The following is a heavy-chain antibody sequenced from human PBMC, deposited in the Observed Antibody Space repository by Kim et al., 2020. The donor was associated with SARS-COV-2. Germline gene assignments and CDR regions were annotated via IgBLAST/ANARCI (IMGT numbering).Heavy chain of an antibody. J-gene: IGHJ4*02. Sequence: ADSVKALFTISRDNSRYTLYLQMHSLRPEDTALYFCVRDRESSGSYLDFWGQGTRVTVSS. D-gene: IGHD3-10*01. CDR3: VRDRESSGSYLDF. V-gene: IGHV3-30*01.